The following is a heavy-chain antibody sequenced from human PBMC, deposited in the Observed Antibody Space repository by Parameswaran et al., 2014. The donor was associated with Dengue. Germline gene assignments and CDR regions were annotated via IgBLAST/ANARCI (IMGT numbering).Heavy chain of an antibody. J-gene: IGHJ4*02. V-gene: IGHV1-69*01. Sequence: WVRQAPGQGLEWMGGIIPIFGTANYAQKFQGRVTITADESTSTAYMELSSLRSEDTAAYYCARGYYYDSSGYSLSPFDYWGQGTLVTVSS. CDR3: ARGYYYDSSGYSLSPFDY. CDR2: IIPIFGTA. D-gene: IGHD3-22*01.